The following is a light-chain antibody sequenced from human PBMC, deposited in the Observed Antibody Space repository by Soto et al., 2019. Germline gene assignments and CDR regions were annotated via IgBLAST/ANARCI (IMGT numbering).Light chain of an antibody. V-gene: IGKV3D-15*01. CDR1: QSVSSY. CDR2: GSS. J-gene: IGKJ1*01. Sequence: EMVMTQSPATLSVSPGERATLSCRASQSVSSYLAWYQQKPGQAPRLLISGSSSRATGIPDRFSGSGSGTEFTLTISSLQPEDFAVYYCHQYNNWPSWTFGQGTKVDIK. CDR3: HQYNNWPSWT.